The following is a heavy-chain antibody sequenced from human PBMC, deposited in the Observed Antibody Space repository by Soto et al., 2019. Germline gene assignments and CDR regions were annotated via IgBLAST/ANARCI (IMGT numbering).Heavy chain of an antibody. D-gene: IGHD3-16*01. V-gene: IGHV4-34*01. Sequence: SETLSLTCAVYGGSFSGYYWSWLRQPPGRGLEWIGEINHSGSTNYNPSLKSRVTISVDTSKNQFSLKLSSVTAADTAVYYCARRTRRGAYYYYGMDVWGQGTTVTVSS. J-gene: IGHJ6*02. CDR3: ARRTRRGAYYYYGMDV. CDR2: INHSGST. CDR1: GGSFSGYY.